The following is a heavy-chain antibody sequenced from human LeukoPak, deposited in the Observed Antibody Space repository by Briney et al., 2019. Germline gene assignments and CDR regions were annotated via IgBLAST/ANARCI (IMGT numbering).Heavy chain of an antibody. D-gene: IGHD2-2*01. CDR3: ARGYCSSTSWPYDFDY. J-gene: IGHJ4*02. CDR1: GFTFSSYS. CDR2: ISSSSSYI. Sequence: GGSLRLSCAASGFTFSSYSMNWVRQAPGKGLEWVSSISSSSSYIYYADPVKGRFTISRDNAKNSLYLQMNSLRAEDTAVYYCARGYCSSTSWPYDFDYWGQGTLVTVSS. V-gene: IGHV3-21*01.